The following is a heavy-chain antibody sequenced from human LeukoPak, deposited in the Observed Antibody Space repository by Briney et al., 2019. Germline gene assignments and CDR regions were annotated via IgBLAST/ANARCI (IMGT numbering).Heavy chain of an antibody. V-gene: IGHV3-7*01. Sequence: GGSLRLSCAASGCTFSSYWMSWVRQAPGKGLEWVASIKQDGSEKYYVDAVKGRFTISRDNAKNSVYLQMNSLRAEDTAVYYCGRRGSTSWYVYWGQGTLVTVSS. J-gene: IGHJ4*02. CDR1: GCTFSSYW. CDR3: GRRGSTSWYVY. D-gene: IGHD6-13*01. CDR2: IKQDGSEK.